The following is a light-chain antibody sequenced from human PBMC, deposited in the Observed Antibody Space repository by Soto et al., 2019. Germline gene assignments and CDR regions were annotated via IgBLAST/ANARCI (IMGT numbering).Light chain of an antibody. CDR1: QSRGSNF. V-gene: IGKV3-20*01. CDR2: GAS. J-gene: IGKJ5*01. Sequence: EMLLTQSPGTLSLSPGERATLSWKTSQSRGSNFLAWYQHQPGQAPRLLIYGASSRATGIPDRCSGSGAGTDFTLTISRLESEDFEGYYCQQYGSSPITFGQGTRLEIK. CDR3: QQYGSSPIT.